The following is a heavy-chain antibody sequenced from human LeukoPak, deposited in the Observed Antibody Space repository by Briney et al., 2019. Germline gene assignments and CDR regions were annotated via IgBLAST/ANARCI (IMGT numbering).Heavy chain of an antibody. CDR2: ISYDGSNK. V-gene: IGHV3-30*18. CDR3: AKDLFVDTAMVPDY. D-gene: IGHD5-18*01. Sequence: PGGTLRLSCAASGFTFSSYGMHWVRQAPGKGLEWVAVISYDGSNKYYADSVKGRFTISRDNSKNTLYLQMNSLRAEDTAVYYCAKDLFVDTAMVPDYWGQGTLVTVSS. J-gene: IGHJ4*02. CDR1: GFTFSSYG.